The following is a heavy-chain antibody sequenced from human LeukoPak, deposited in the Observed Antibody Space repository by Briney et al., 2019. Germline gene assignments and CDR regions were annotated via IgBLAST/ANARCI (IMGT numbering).Heavy chain of an antibody. D-gene: IGHD4-17*01. Sequence: GASVKVSCKASGYTFTGYYMHWVRQAPGQGLEWMGWVNPNSGGTNYAQKFQGRVTMTRDTSISTAYMELSRLRSDDTAVYYCAREGIDYGDYPFDYWGQGTLVTVSS. CDR1: GYTFTGYY. J-gene: IGHJ4*02. CDR2: VNPNSGGT. V-gene: IGHV1-2*02. CDR3: AREGIDYGDYPFDY.